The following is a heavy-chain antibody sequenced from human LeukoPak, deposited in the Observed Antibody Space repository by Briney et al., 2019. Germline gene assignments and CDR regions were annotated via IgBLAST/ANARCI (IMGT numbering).Heavy chain of an antibody. CDR1: GGSISSYY. J-gene: IGHJ5*02. V-gene: IGHV4-4*07. CDR3: ARDYSNYVVWFDP. CDR2: IYTSGST. Sequence: SETLSLTCTVPGGSISSYYWSWIRQPAGKGLEWIGRIYTSGSTNYNPSLRSRVAISVDKSKNQFSLKLSSVTAADTAVYYCARDYSNYVVWFDPWGQGTLVTVSS. D-gene: IGHD4-11*01.